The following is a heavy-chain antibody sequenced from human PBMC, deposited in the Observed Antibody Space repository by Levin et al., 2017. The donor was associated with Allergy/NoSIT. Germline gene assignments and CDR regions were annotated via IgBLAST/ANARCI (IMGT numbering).Heavy chain of an antibody. CDR1: GFTFSSYA. D-gene: IGHD3-22*01. CDR3: ARVSYDSTPS. CDR2: ISYDGSNK. J-gene: IGHJ5*02. V-gene: IGHV3-30*04. Sequence: GASVKVSCAASGFTFSSYAMHWVRQAPGKGLEWVAVISYDGSNKYYADSVKGRFTISRDNSKNTLYLQMNSLRAEDTAVYYCARVSYDSTPSWGQGTLVTVSS.